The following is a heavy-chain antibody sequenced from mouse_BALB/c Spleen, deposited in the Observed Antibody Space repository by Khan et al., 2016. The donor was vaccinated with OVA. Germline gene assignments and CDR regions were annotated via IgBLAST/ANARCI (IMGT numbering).Heavy chain of an antibody. Sequence: QMQLEESGPGLAAPSQSLSITCTISGFSLTPYGVHWVRQPPGKGLEWLVVIWSDGTTNYNSALKSRLTISKDNSQWQVFLKMNSLQTDDTAIYVCARQPYYDYNIMDYGGQGTSVTVSP. D-gene: IGHD2-10*01. J-gene: IGHJ4*01. CDR3: ARQPYYDYNIMDY. CDR2: IWSDGTT. CDR1: GFSLTPYG. V-gene: IGHV2-6-1*01.